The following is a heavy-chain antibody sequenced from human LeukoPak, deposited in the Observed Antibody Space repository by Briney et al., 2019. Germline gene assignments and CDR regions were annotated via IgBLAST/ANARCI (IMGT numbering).Heavy chain of an antibody. CDR3: ARVLEGSSGQHWYFDL. CDR1: GGXVSSGSYY. D-gene: IGHD6-19*01. Sequence: SETLSLTCTVSGGXVSSGSYYWSWIRQSPGKGLEWIGEINHSGSTNYNPSLKSRVTISVDTSKNQFSLRLSSVTAADTAVYYCARVLEGSSGQHWYFDLWGRGTLVTVSS. V-gene: IGHV4-39*07. J-gene: IGHJ2*01. CDR2: INHSGST.